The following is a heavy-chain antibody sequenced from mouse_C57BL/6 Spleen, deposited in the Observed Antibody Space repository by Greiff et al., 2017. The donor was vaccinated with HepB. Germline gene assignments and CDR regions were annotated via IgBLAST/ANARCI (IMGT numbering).Heavy chain of an antibody. D-gene: IGHD2-3*01. Sequence: EVKLVESGGGLVKPGGSLKLSCAASGFTFSSYAMSWVRQTPEKRLEWVATISDGGSYTYYPDNVKGRFTISRDNAKNNLYLQMSHLKSEDTAMYYCARDPLYDGYWYFDVWGTGTTVTVSS. J-gene: IGHJ1*03. CDR1: GFTFSSYA. V-gene: IGHV5-4*01. CDR2: ISDGGSYT. CDR3: ARDPLYDGYWYFDV.